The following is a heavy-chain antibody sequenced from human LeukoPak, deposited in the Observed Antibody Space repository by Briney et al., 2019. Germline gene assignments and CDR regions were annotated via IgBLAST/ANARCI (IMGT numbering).Heavy chain of an antibody. Sequence: ASVKVSCKASGYTFTGYYMHWVRQAPGQGLEWMGWINPNSGGTNYAQKFQGRVTMTRDTSISTAYMELSRLRSDDTAVYYCARPRTAMVGGGLDYWGQGSLVTVSS. J-gene: IGHJ4*02. CDR2: INPNSGGT. V-gene: IGHV1-2*02. D-gene: IGHD5-18*01. CDR1: GYTFTGYY. CDR3: ARPRTAMVGGGLDY.